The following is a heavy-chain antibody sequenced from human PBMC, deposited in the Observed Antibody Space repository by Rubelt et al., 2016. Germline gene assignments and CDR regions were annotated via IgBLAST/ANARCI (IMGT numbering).Heavy chain of an antibody. J-gene: IGHJ1*01. CDR1: GGSFSGYY. CDR2: INHSGST. CDR3: ARHSIVGANSPMEYFQH. V-gene: IGHV4-34*01. D-gene: IGHD1-26*01. Sequence: QVQLQQWGAGLLKPSETLSLTCAVYGGSFSGYYWSWIRQPPGKGLEWIGEINHSGSTNYNPSLKSRVTISVDTSKNQFSLKLSPVTAADTAVYYCARHSIVGANSPMEYFQHWGQGTLVTVSS.